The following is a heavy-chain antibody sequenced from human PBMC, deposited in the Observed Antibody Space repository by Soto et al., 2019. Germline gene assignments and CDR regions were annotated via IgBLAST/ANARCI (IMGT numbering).Heavy chain of an antibody. V-gene: IGHV3-21*06. J-gene: IGHJ4*02. CDR3: ARESEDLTSNFDY. CDR1: GFIFTRYS. Sequence: GGSLRLSCAASGFIFTRYSMNWVRQAPGKGLEWVSSISSATNYIYYGDSMKGRFTISRDNAKNSLYLEMNSLRAEDTAVYYCARESEDLTSNFDYWGQGTLVTVSS. CDR2: ISSATNYI.